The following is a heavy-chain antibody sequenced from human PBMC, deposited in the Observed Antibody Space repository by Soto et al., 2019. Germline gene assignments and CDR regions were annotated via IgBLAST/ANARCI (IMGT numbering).Heavy chain of an antibody. D-gene: IGHD6-19*01. J-gene: IGHJ5*02. CDR1: GGSISSSSYY. CDR2: IYYSGST. V-gene: IGHV4-39*01. CDR3: ARPRPPVEGRIAVAGTFWFDP. Sequence: PSETLSLTCTVSGGSISSSSYYWGWIRQPPGKGLEWIGSIYYSGSTYYNPSLKSRVTISVDTSKNQFSLKLSSVTAADTAVYYCARPRPPVEGRIAVAGTFWFDPWGQGTLVTVSS.